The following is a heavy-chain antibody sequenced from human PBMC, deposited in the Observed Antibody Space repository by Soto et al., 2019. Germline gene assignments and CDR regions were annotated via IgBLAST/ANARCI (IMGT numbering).Heavy chain of an antibody. V-gene: IGHV1-24*01. J-gene: IGHJ5*02. D-gene: IGHD1-7*01. CDR2: FDPEDGAT. CDR3: DTGAGTTSRRRGWFDP. CDR1: GYTLTELS. Sequence: ASVKVSCKVSGYTLTELSMHWVRQAPGKGLEWMGGFDPEDGATIYAQKFQGRVTMTEDTSTDTAYMELSSLRSEDTAVYYCDTGAGTTSRRRGWFDPWGHGTLVTVS.